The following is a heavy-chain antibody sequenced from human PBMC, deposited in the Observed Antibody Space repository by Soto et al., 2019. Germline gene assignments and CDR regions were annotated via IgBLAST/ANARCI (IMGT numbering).Heavy chain of an antibody. D-gene: IGHD3-10*01. CDR1: GGSISSGGYY. CDR2: IYYSGST. V-gene: IGHV4-31*03. Sequence: SETLSLTCTVSGGSISSGGYYWSWIRQHPGKGLEWIGYIYYSGSTYYNPSLKSRVTISVDTSKNQFSLKLSSVTAADTAVYYCARGVNSSSGSYYNAPMDYYYYGMDVWGQGTTVTVSS. J-gene: IGHJ6*02. CDR3: ARGVNSSSGSYYNAPMDYYYYGMDV.